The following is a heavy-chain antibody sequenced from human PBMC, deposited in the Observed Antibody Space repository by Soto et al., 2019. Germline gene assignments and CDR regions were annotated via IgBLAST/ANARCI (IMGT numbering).Heavy chain of an antibody. J-gene: IGHJ6*02. CDR3: AKDQYVVDTITYYCGMDV. V-gene: IGHV3-30*18. D-gene: IGHD5-12*01. CDR2: ISYDGSNK. CDR1: GFTFSSYG. Sequence: QVQLVESGGGVVQPGRSLRLSCAASGFTFSSYGMHWFRQAPGKGLEWVAVISYDGSNKYYADSVKGRFTISRDNSKNTLYLHMNSLRDEDTAVYYCAKDQYVVDTITYYCGMDVWGQGTTVTVS.